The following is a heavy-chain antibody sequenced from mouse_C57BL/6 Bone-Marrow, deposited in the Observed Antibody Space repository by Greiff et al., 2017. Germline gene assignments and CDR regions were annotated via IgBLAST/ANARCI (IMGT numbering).Heavy chain of an antibody. V-gene: IGHV14-1*01. CDR1: GFNINDYY. J-gene: IGHJ3*01. CDR3: TSYDYDGFAY. CDR2: IDPEDGDT. D-gene: IGHD2-4*01. Sequence: VQLQQSGAELVRPGASVKLSCTASGFNINDYYMHWVKQRPEQGLEWIGRIDPEDGDTAYAPKFQGKATMTADTSSNTAYLQRSSLTSEDAAVYYCTSYDYDGFAYWGQGTLVTVSA.